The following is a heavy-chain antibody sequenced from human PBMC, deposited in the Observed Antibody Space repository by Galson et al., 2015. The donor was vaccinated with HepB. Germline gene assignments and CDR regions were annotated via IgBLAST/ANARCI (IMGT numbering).Heavy chain of an antibody. CDR2: ISSSSNTI. D-gene: IGHD5-18*01. J-gene: IGHJ5*02. CDR3: ARYSYGQGWFDP. V-gene: IGHV3-48*04. CDR1: GFTFSSYS. Sequence: SLRLSCAASGFTFSSYSMNWVRQAPGKGLEWVSYISSSSNTIYYADSVKGRFTISRDNAKNSLYLQMNSLRAEDTAVYYCARYSYGQGWFDPWGQGTLVTVSS.